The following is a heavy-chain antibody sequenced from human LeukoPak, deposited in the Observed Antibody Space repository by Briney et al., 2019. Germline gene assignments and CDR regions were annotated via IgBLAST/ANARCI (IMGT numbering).Heavy chain of an antibody. D-gene: IGHD2-2*01. V-gene: IGHV1-18*01. CDR1: GYTFPSYG. J-gene: IGHJ6*03. CDR2: ISGYNGNT. Sequence: GASVKVSCKASGYTFPSYGISWVRQAPGQGLELMGWISGYNGNTNYAQKLQGRVTMTTVTSTSTAYMELRSLRSDDTAVYYCARGPQYQLLSYYYYMDVWGKGTTVTVSS. CDR3: ARGPQYQLLSYYYYMDV.